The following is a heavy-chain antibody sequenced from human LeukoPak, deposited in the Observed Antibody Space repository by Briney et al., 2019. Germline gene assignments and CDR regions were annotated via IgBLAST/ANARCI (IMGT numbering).Heavy chain of an antibody. CDR1: GGSISSGGYY. D-gene: IGHD2-21*02. V-gene: IGHV4-31*03. Sequence: PSETLSLTCTVSGGSISSGGYYWSWIRQHPGKGLEWIGYIYYSGSTYYNPSLKSRVTISVDTSKNQFSLKLSSVTAADTAVYYCARHSIDIVVVTAFFDYWGQGTLVTVSS. CDR3: ARHSIDIVVVTAFFDY. CDR2: IYYSGST. J-gene: IGHJ4*02.